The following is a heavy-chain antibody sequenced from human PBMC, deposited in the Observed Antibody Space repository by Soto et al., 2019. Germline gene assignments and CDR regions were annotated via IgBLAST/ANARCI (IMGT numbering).Heavy chain of an antibody. V-gene: IGHV4-39*01. Sequence: SETLSLTCTVSGGSISSSSYYWGWIRQPPGKGLEWIGSIYYSGSTYYNPSLKSRVTISVDTSMNEFSLRLSSVTAADTAVYYCARLNGYCVGTNCHGFYGLDVWGQGTTVTVSS. CDR1: GGSISSSSYY. J-gene: IGHJ6*02. CDR3: ARLNGYCVGTNCHGFYGLDV. D-gene: IGHD2-21*01. CDR2: IYYSGST.